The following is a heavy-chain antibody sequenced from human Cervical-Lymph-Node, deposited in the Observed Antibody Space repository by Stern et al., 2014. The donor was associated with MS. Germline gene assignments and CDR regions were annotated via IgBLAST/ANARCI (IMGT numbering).Heavy chain of an antibody. CDR1: GFSFSGSA. Sequence: EMQLVESGGRLVQPGGSLKLSCAASGFSFSGSAVHWVRQTSGKGLEWVGHIRSKANNYATSYAASVKGSFVMSRDDSENTAYLQMSSLKIEDTAVYYCNIILDQMSASSRQFDFWGPGTLVTVSS. V-gene: IGHV3-73*01. CDR2: IRSKANNYAT. D-gene: IGHD6-6*01. CDR3: NIILDQMSASSRQFDF. J-gene: IGHJ4*02.